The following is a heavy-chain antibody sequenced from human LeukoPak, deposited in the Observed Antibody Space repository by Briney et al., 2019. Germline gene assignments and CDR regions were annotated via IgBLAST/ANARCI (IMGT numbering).Heavy chain of an antibody. CDR2: IYTSGST. V-gene: IGHV4-4*07. Sequence: SETLSLTYTVSGGSFSNYYWSWIRQPAGKGLEWIGRIYTSGSTNYNPSVKSRVTMSVDTSNNQFSLKLTSVTAADTAVYYCARQPPQYYGMDVWGQGTTVTVPS. CDR1: GGSFSNYY. D-gene: IGHD1-14*01. J-gene: IGHJ6*02. CDR3: ARQPPQYYGMDV.